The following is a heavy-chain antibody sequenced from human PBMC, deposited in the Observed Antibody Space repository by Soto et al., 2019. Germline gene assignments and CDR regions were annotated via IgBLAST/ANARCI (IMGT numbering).Heavy chain of an antibody. J-gene: IGHJ6*02. V-gene: IGHV3-48*03. CDR3: AADNYGGNSGEPYYYYYGMDV. CDR2: ISSTGSPM. CDR1: GFTFKIYD. Sequence: GGSLRLSCEASGFTFKIYDMNWVRQAPGKGLEWVSYISSTGSPMYYAESVKGRFTISRDNAKNSLYLQMNSLRAEDTAVYYCAADNYGGNSGEPYYYYYGMDVWGQGTTVTVSS. D-gene: IGHD4-17*01.